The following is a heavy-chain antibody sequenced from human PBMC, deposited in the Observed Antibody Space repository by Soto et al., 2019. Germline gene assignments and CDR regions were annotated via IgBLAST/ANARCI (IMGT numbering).Heavy chain of an antibody. CDR3: ARPAIYCSGGSCYSDYYYYYYMDV. J-gene: IGHJ6*03. CDR1: GFTFSSYW. D-gene: IGHD2-15*01. CDR2: INSDGSST. Sequence: GGSLRLSCAASGFTFSSYWMHWVRQAPGKGLVWVSRINSDGSSTSYADSVKGRFTISRDNAKNTLYLQMNSLRAEDTAGYYCARPAIYCSGGSCYSDYYYYYYMDVWGKGTTVTVSS. V-gene: IGHV3-74*01.